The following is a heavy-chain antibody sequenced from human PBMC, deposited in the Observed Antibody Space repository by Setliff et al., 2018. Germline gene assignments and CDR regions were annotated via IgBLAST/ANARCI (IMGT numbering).Heavy chain of an antibody. CDR3: ARDGVSYGMDV. Sequence: LSLTCSVYGESFSNNYWSWIRQTPGKGLEWISKISGSGITIYYADSVRGRFTISRDNAKNSLYLQMNSLRAEDTAVYYCARDGVSYGMDVWGQGTTVTVSS. J-gene: IGHJ6*02. CDR1: GESFSNNY. CDR2: ISGSGITI. V-gene: IGHV3-11*04.